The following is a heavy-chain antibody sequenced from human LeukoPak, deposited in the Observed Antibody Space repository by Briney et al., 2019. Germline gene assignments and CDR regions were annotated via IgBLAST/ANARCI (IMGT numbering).Heavy chain of an antibody. CDR1: GYTFTGHY. D-gene: IGHD6-19*01. CDR3: ARVGRESSTGWLDY. CDR2: INVKSGAT. J-gene: IGHJ4*02. V-gene: IGHV1-2*06. Sequence: ASVKVSCKASGYTFTGHYMHWVRQAPGQGPEWMGRINVKSGATDYAQKFQGRVTVTRDTSISTAYMELSSLRSDDTAVYYCARVGRESSTGWLDYWGQGTLVTVSS.